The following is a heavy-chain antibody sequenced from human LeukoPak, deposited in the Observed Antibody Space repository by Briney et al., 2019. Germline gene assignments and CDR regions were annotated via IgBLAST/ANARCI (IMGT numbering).Heavy chain of an antibody. J-gene: IGHJ4*02. D-gene: IGHD6-13*01. Sequence: GGSLRLSCAASGFTFSDYYMSWIRQAPGKGLEWVSYISSSSSYTNYADSVKGRFTISRGNAKNSLYLQMNSLRAEDTAVYYCARVSGSSWYAIDYWGQGTLVTVSS. V-gene: IGHV3-11*06. CDR1: GFTFSDYY. CDR2: ISSSSSYT. CDR3: ARVSGSSWYAIDY.